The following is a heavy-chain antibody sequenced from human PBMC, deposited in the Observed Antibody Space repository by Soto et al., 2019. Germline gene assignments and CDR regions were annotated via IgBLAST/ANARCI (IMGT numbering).Heavy chain of an antibody. V-gene: IGHV3-23*01. CDR3: AKLIVVVPAARY. CDR2: ISGSGGST. CDR1: GFTFSSYA. D-gene: IGHD2-2*01. Sequence: PGGSLRLSCAASGFTFSSYAMSWVRQAPGKGLEWVSTISGSGGSTYYADSVKGRFTISRDNSKNTLYLQMNSLRAEDTAVYYCAKLIVVVPAARYWGQGTLVTVSS. J-gene: IGHJ4*02.